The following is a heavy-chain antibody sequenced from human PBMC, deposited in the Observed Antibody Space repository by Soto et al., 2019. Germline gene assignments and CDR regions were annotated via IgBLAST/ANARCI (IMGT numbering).Heavy chain of an antibody. Sequence: ASVKVSCKASGYSFSTYDINWVRLAPGQGLEWMGWIIPYNDNTKYAENFQGRVTLTTDTSTNTVYMELRSLTPDDTGVYFCARKPYSHYYGMDVWGQGTSVTVSS. J-gene: IGHJ6*02. V-gene: IGHV1-18*04. CDR1: GYSFSTYD. D-gene: IGHD2-21*01. CDR3: ARKPYSHYYGMDV. CDR2: IIPYNDNT.